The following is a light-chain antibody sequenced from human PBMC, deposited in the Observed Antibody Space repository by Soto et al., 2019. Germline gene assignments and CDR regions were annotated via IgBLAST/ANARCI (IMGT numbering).Light chain of an antibody. J-gene: IGKJ5*01. Sequence: EIVMTQSPAPLSVSPGERASLSCGTSQNIHTNLAWYQQKPGQAPRPLFYGASTRATGLPARFSGSGSGTEFTITINSLQAEDSAVSYCQQDYNWPRTFGQGTGVEIK. CDR3: QQDYNWPRT. CDR2: GAS. V-gene: IGKV3-15*01. CDR1: QNIHTN.